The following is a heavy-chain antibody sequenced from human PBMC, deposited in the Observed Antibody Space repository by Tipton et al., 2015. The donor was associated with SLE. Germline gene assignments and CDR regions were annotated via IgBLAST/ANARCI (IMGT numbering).Heavy chain of an antibody. D-gene: IGHD1-14*01. CDR2: ISWNSGII. J-gene: IGHJ4*02. V-gene: IGHV3-9*01. CDR3: AKDSGTATGELDS. Sequence: QLVQSGGGLVQPGRSLRLSCVVSGFKFDDYGMHWVRQAPGKGLEWVAAISWNSGIIDYGGAVRGRFTISRDNAKNSLYLQMNSLRVEDTAKYYCAKDSGTATGELDSWGQGTLVTVSS. CDR1: GFKFDDYG.